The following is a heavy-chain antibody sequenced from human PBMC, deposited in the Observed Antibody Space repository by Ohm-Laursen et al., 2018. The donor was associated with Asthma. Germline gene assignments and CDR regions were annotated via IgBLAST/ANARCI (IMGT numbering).Heavy chain of an antibody. D-gene: IGHD1-26*01. J-gene: IGHJ4*02. CDR3: ARDLRIVGATYFDY. Sequence: SQTLSLTCTVSGGSITTGGHYWAWIRQHPGKGLEWIAYMYYSGSTRYNPSLRSRIIMSADTSKNKFSLKLTSVTAADTAVYYCARDLRIVGATYFDYWGQGTLVTVSS. V-gene: IGHV4-31*03. CDR1: GGSITTGGHY. CDR2: MYYSGST.